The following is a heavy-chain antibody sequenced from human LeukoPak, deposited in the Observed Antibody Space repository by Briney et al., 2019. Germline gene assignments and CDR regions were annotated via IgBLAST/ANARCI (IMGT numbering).Heavy chain of an antibody. Sequence: PGGSLRLSCAASGFTFSSHSMSWVRQAPGKGLEWVSSISSSSSYIYYADSVKGRFTISRDNAKDSLYLQMNSLRAEDTAVYYCARDQGGVYGLYYYYGMDVWGQGTTVTVSS. D-gene: IGHD4-17*01. CDR2: ISSSSSYI. CDR3: ARDQGGVYGLYYYYGMDV. V-gene: IGHV3-21*01. CDR1: GFTFSSHS. J-gene: IGHJ6*02.